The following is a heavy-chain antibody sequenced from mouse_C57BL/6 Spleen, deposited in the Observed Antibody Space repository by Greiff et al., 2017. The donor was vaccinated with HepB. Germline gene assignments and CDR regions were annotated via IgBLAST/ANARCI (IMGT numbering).Heavy chain of an antibody. V-gene: IGHV1-50*01. Sequence: VQLQQPGAELVKPGASVKLSCKASGYTFTSYWMQWVKQRPGQGLEWIGEIDPSDSYTNYNRKFKGKATLTVDTSTSTAYMQLSSLTSEDSAVYYCARDKDLSHYYGSSYRYYFDDWGQGTTLTVSS. J-gene: IGHJ2*01. CDR3: ARDKDLSHYYGSSYRYYFDD. CDR1: GYTFTSYW. D-gene: IGHD1-1*01. CDR2: IDPSDSYT.